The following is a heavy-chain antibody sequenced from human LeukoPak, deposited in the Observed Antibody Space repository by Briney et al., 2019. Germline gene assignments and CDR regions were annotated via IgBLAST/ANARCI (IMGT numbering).Heavy chain of an antibody. V-gene: IGHV1-2*02. CDR1: VYTFTGYY. Sequence: ASVNVSCKASVYTFTGYYMHWVRQAPGQGLEWMGWINPNSGGTNYAQKFQGRVTMTRDTSISTAYMELSRLRSDDTAAYYCARVLRYFDSSPLGYWGQGTLVTVSS. J-gene: IGHJ4*02. CDR3: ARVLRYFDSSPLGY. CDR2: INPNSGGT. D-gene: IGHD3-9*01.